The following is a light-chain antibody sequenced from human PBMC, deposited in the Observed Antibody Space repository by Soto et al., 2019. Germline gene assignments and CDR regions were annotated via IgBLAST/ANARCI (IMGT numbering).Light chain of an antibody. Sequence: EIVSTQSPATLSLSPGERATLSCRASQSVSSYLAWYQQKPGQAPRLLIYDASNRATGIPARFSGSGSGTDFTLTISSLEPEDFAVYYCQQRSNWLFTFGGGTKVEIK. J-gene: IGKJ4*01. CDR1: QSVSSY. CDR2: DAS. CDR3: QQRSNWLFT. V-gene: IGKV3-11*01.